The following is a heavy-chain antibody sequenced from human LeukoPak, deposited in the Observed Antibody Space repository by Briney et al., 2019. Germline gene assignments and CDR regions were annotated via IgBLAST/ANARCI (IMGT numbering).Heavy chain of an antibody. CDR3: ARDLRWSHYWYFDL. D-gene: IGHD2-15*01. J-gene: IGHJ2*01. Sequence: PGGSLRLSCAASGFTFSSYGMHWVHQAPGKGLEWVAVIWYDGSNKYYADSVKGRFTISRDNSKNTLYLQMNSLRAEDTAVYYCARDLRWSHYWYFDLWGRGTLVTVSS. V-gene: IGHV3-33*01. CDR1: GFTFSSYG. CDR2: IWYDGSNK.